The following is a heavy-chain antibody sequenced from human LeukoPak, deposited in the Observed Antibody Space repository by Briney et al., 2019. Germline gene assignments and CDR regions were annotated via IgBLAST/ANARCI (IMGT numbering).Heavy chain of an antibody. D-gene: IGHD3-22*01. V-gene: IGHV3-23*01. Sequence: GGSLILSCAASGFTFSSYAMSWVRQAPGKGLEWVSAISGSGGSTCYADSVKGRFTISRDNSKNTLYLQMDSLRAEDTAVYYCAKGSGYYPEYFQHWGQGTLVTVSS. CDR2: ISGSGGST. CDR3: AKGSGYYPEYFQH. J-gene: IGHJ1*01. CDR1: GFTFSSYA.